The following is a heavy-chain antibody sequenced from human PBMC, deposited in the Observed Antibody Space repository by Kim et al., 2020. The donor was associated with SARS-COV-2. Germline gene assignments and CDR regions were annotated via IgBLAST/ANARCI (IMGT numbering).Heavy chain of an antibody. Sequence: SETLSLTCTVSGGSISSGGYYWSWIRQHPGNGLEWIGYIYYSGSTYYNPSLKSLVTISVDTSKNQFSLKLSSVTAADTAVYYCARSAYAIPYYYYGMDVWGQGTTVTVSS. CDR2: IYYSGST. V-gene: IGHV4-31*01. J-gene: IGHJ6*02. D-gene: IGHD2-8*01. CDR1: GGSISSGGYY. CDR3: ARSAYAIPYYYYGMDV.